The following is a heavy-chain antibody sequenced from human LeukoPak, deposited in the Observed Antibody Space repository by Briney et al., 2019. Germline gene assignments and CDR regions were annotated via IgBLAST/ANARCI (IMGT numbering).Heavy chain of an antibody. Sequence: GGSLRLSCAASGFTFSSYAMTWVRQPPGKGLEWVSSIGRSDGSTYYADSVKGRFTISRDNSKNTLYLEMNSLRAEDTALYYCATYYGGHFDYWGQGTLVTVSS. CDR1: GFTFSSYA. CDR3: ATYYGGHFDY. CDR2: IGRSDGST. V-gene: IGHV3-23*01. J-gene: IGHJ4*02. D-gene: IGHD4-23*01.